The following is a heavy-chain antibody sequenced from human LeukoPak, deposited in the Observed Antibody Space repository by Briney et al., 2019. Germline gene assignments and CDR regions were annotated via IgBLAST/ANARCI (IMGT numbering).Heavy chain of an antibody. Sequence: SEILSLTCTVSGGSITSYYWSWIRQPPGRGLEWIGHIFYSGTTYYNPSLKSRVIISVDTSKRQFSLRLSSLTAADTAFYYCARGQVPAARGYNWFDPWGQGTLVTVSS. D-gene: IGHD2-2*01. CDR1: GGSITSYY. J-gene: IGHJ5*02. V-gene: IGHV4-59*08. CDR2: IFYSGTT. CDR3: ARGQVPAARGYNWFDP.